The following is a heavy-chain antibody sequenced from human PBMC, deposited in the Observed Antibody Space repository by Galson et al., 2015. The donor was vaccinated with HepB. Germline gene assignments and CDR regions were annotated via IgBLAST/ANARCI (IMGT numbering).Heavy chain of an antibody. D-gene: IGHD3-10*01. J-gene: IGHJ5*02. CDR3: ARARITMVRGVIIPDNWFDP. CDR2: ISAYNGNT. CDR1: GYTFTSYG. V-gene: IGHV1-18*01. Sequence: SVKVSCKASGYTFTSYGISWVRQAPGQGLEWMGWISAYNGNTNYAQKLQGRVTMTTDTSTSTAYMELRSLRSDDTAVYYCARARITMVRGVIIPDNWFDPWGQGTLVTVSS.